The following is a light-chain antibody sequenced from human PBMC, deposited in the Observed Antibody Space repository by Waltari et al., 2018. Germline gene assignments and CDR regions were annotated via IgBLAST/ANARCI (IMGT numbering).Light chain of an antibody. CDR1: SSDVGGYNY. CDR3: SSYTSSSTLVV. CDR2: EVS. V-gene: IGLV2-14*01. Sequence: QSALTQPASVSGSPEQSITISCTGTSSDVGGYNYVSWYQPHPGKAPKLMIYEVSNRPSGGSNRFSGSKSGNTASLTISVLQAEDEADDYCSSYTSSSTLVVFGGGTKLTVL. J-gene: IGLJ2*01.